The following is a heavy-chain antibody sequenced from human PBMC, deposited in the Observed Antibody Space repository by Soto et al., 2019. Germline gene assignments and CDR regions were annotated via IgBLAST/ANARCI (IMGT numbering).Heavy chain of an antibody. Sequence: QVQLVESGGGVVQPGRSLRLSCAASGFTFSSYAMHWVRQAPGKGLEWVAVISYDGSNKYYADSVKGRFTICRDNSKNTLYLQMNSLRAEDTAVYYCARLLDSSGYHTFDYWGQGTLVTVSS. CDR1: GFTFSSYA. J-gene: IGHJ4*02. CDR3: ARLLDSSGYHTFDY. V-gene: IGHV3-30-3*01. CDR2: ISYDGSNK. D-gene: IGHD3-22*01.